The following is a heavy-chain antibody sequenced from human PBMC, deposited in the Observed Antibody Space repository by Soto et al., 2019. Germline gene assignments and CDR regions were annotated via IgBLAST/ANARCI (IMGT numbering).Heavy chain of an antibody. J-gene: IGHJ6*02. CDR2: ISSSSSYI. V-gene: IGHV3-21*01. Sequence: PGGSLRLSCAASGFTFSSYSMNWVRQAPGKGLEWVSSISSSSSYIYYADSVKGRFTISRDNAKNSLYLQMNSLRAEDTAVYYCARVNAKGQLRPVWRIHHNDGMDVWGQRTTVTVSS. CDR3: ARVNAKGQLRPVWRIHHNDGMDV. D-gene: IGHD2-8*01. CDR1: GFTFSSYS.